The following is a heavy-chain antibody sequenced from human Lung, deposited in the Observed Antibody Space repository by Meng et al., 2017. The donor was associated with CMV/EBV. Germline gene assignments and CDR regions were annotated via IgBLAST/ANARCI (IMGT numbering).Heavy chain of an antibody. V-gene: IGHV3-48*04. D-gene: IGHD3-9*01. CDR1: GFTFSSHL. CDR2: ISGGSDTI. CDR3: ARDWSRDVLTGSFDY. Sequence: GGSXRLSCAASGFTFSSHLMNWVRQAPGKGLEWLAIISGGSDTIHYADSVKGRFTISRDNGKDSLYLQMNSLRAEDTAVYYCARDWSRDVLTGSFDYWVQGTXVTVSS. J-gene: IGHJ4*02.